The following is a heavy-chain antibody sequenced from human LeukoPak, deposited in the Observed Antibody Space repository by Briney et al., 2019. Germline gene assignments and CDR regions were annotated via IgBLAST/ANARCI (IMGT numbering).Heavy chain of an antibody. J-gene: IGHJ4*02. CDR3: ARGGEAAALIGNGEGEAKNLDY. CDR1: GGTFSSYA. D-gene: IGHD6-13*01. V-gene: IGHV1-69*06. CDR2: IIPIFGTA. Sequence: SVKVSCKASGGTFSSYAISWVRQAPGQGLEWMGGIIPIFGTANYAQKLQGRVTITADKSTSTAYMELRSLRSEDTAVYYCARGGEAAALIGNGEGEAKNLDYWGQGTLVTVSS.